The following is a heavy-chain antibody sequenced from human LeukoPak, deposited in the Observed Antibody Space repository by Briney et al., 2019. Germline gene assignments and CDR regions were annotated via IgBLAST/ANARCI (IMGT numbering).Heavy chain of an antibody. D-gene: IGHD5-12*01. CDR2: IIPIFGTA. V-gene: IGHV1-69*05. CDR3: ARGGSGYGISNYYYYYYMDV. CDR1: GGTFSSYA. J-gene: IGHJ6*03. Sequence: GASVKVSCNASGGTFSSYAISWVRQAPGQGLEWMGGIIPIFGTANYAQKFQGRVTITTDDSTRTAYMEQRSIRSQDTTVYYCARGGSGYGISNYYYYYYMDVWGKGTTVTVSS.